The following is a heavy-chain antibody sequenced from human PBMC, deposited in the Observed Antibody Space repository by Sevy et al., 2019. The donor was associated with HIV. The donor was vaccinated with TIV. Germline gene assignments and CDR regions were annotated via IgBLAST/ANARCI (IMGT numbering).Heavy chain of an antibody. CDR3: ARDALSGTSAY. CDR1: GFTFSAYV. D-gene: IGHD1-7*01. V-gene: IGHV3-21*01. Sequence: GGSLRLSCAASGFTFSAYVMNWVRQGPGKGLEWVSSISSRGRYIYYADSVQGRFTISRDNAEDSLYLQMNNLRAEDTAVYYCARDALSGTSAYWGQGTLVTVSS. J-gene: IGHJ4*02. CDR2: ISSRGRYI.